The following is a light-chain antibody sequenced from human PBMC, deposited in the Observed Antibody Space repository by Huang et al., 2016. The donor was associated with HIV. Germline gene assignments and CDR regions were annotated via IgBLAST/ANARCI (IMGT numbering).Light chain of an antibody. CDR1: QDISNY. CDR2: DAS. V-gene: IGKV1-33*01. J-gene: IGKJ1*01. CDR3: QHYDNLRT. Sequence: DIQMTQSPSSLSASVGDRVTITCQASQDISNYLNWYQQKPGKAPKLLIYDASNLEPGVSSRFSGSGSGTEFTFTISSLQPEDIATYYCQHYDNLRTFGQGTKVEIK.